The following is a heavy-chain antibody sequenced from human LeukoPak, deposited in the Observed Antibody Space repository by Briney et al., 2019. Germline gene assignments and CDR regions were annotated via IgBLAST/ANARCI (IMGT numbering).Heavy chain of an antibody. D-gene: IGHD2-2*01. CDR2: MSLNSGNT. J-gene: IGHJ1*01. CDR3: AGCSSTSCYDYFQH. CDR1: GYTFTGYY. V-gene: IGHV1-8*02. Sequence: GASVKVSCKASGYTFTGYYMHWVRQAPGQGLEWMGYMSLNSGNTGYAQDFQGRVTMTNSASISTVYMELSSLTSDDTAVYYCAGCSSTSCYDYFQHWGQGTQVTVSS.